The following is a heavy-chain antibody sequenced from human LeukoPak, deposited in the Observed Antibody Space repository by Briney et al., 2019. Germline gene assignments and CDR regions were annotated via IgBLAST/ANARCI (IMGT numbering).Heavy chain of an antibody. Sequence: GGSLRLSCAASEFTFSSYWMTWVRQAPGKGLEWVAFIRYDARNKYYADSVKGRFTISRDNSKNTLYLQMNSLRAEDTAVYYCARFDCSSTSCYDYWGQGTLVTVSS. CDR3: ARFDCSSTSCYDY. CDR1: EFTFSSYW. V-gene: IGHV3-30*02. CDR2: IRYDARNK. J-gene: IGHJ4*02. D-gene: IGHD2-2*01.